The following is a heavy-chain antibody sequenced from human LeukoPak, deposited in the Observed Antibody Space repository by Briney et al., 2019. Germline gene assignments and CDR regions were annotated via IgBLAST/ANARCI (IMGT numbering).Heavy chain of an antibody. D-gene: IGHD3-22*01. CDR3: AKAEGDYYDSGGYYPGYAFDI. Sequence: PGGSLRLSCAASGFTFSSYSMNWVRQAPGKGLEWVSAISGSGGSTYYADSVKGRFTISRDNSKNTLYLQMNSLRAEDTAVYYCAKAEGDYYDSGGYYPGYAFDIWGQGTMVTVSS. J-gene: IGHJ3*02. CDR1: GFTFSSYS. CDR2: ISGSGGST. V-gene: IGHV3-23*01.